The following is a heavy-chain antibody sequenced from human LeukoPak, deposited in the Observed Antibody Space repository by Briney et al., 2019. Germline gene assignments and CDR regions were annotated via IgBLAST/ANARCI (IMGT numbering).Heavy chain of an antibody. CDR1: GGSISSSSYY. J-gene: IGHJ4*02. D-gene: IGHD3-3*01. CDR2: IYYSGST. V-gene: IGHV4-39*01. Sequence: PSETLSLTCTVSGGSISSSSYYWGWIRQPPGKGLEWIGSIYYSGSTYYNPSLKSQVTISVDTSKNQFSLKLSSVTDAATAVYYCARGTPGRYDFWSGYSVWGQGTLVTVSS. CDR3: ARGTPGRYDFWSGYSV.